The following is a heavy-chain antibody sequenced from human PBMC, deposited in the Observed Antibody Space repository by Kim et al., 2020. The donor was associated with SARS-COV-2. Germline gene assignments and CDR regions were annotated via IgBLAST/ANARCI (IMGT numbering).Heavy chain of an antibody. CDR3: ANEPPHWLRSGTGESN. D-gene: IGHD5-12*01. V-gene: IGHV3-23*01. Sequence: GGSLRLSCAASGFTFSSYAMSWVRQAPGKGLEWVSAISGSGGSTYYADSVKGRFTISRDNSENTLYLQMNSLRAEDTVVYYCANEPPHWLRSGTGESNWGQGTLVTVSS. CDR1: GFTFSSYA. J-gene: IGHJ4*02. CDR2: ISGSGGST.